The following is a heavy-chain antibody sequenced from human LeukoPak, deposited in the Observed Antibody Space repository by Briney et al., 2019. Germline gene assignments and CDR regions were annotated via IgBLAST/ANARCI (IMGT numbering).Heavy chain of an antibody. Sequence: GGSLRLSCAASGFTFSSYWMHWVRHAPGKGLVWVSRINSDGSSTSYADYVKGRFTISRDNAKNTLYLQMNSLRAEDTAVYYCARDTWAPSFYDSSGYYYFDYWGQGTLVTVSS. J-gene: IGHJ4*02. D-gene: IGHD3-22*01. CDR2: INSDGSST. CDR3: ARDTWAPSFYDSSGYYYFDY. CDR1: GFTFSSYW. V-gene: IGHV3-74*01.